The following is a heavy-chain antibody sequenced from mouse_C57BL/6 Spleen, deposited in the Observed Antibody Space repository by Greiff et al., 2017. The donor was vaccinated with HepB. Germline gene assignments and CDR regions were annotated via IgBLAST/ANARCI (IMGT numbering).Heavy chain of an antibody. CDR1: GFTFSSYA. CDR2: ISDGGSYT. CDR3: ARDHGDDWFAY. D-gene: IGHD3-3*01. J-gene: IGHJ3*01. Sequence: EVKLMESGGGLVKPGGSLKLSCAASGFTFSSYAMSWVRQTPEKRLEWVATISDGGSYTYYPDNVKGRFTISRDNAKNNLYLQMSHLKSEDTAMYYCARDHGDDWFAYWGQGTLVTVSA. V-gene: IGHV5-4*01.